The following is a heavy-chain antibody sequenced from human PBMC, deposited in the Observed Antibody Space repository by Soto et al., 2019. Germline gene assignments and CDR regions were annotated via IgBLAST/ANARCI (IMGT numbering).Heavy chain of an antibody. CDR2: IYYSGST. CDR1: GGSISSYY. Sequence: ETLSLTCTVSGGSISSYYWSWIRQPPGKGLEWIGYIYYSGSTNYNPSLKSRVTISVDTSKNQFSLKLSSVTAADTAVYYCASACVLRYFDWLPCFGMDVWGQGTTVTVSS. J-gene: IGHJ6*02. CDR3: ASACVLRYFDWLPCFGMDV. V-gene: IGHV4-59*01. D-gene: IGHD3-9*01.